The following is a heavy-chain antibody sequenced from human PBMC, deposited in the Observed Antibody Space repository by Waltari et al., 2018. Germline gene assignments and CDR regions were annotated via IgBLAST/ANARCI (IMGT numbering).Heavy chain of an antibody. D-gene: IGHD5-12*01. Sequence: EVQLLESGGGLVQPGGSLRLSCAASGFTFTNYAMSWVRQAPGKGLEWVSGISASGESSFYADSVKGRFSISRDNAKNTLYMEMNTLRVEDTAVYYCAKEESAGYGTDYWGQGTLVTVSS. CDR2: ISASGESS. CDR1: GFTFTNYA. V-gene: IGHV3-23*01. CDR3: AKEESAGYGTDY. J-gene: IGHJ4*02.